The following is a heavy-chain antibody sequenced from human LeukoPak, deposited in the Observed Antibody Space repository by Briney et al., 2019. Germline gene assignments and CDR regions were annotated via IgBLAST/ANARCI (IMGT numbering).Heavy chain of an antibody. V-gene: IGHV3-21*01. CDR3: ARDIERYYDYVWGSSDY. CDR2: ISSSSSYI. CDR1: GFTFSSYS. Sequence: GGSLRLSCAASGFTFSSYSMNWVRQAPGKGLEWVSSISSSSSYIYYAESVKGRFTISRDNAKNSLYLQMNSLRAEDTAVYYCARDIERYYDYVWGSSDYWGQGTLVTVSS. D-gene: IGHD3-16*01. J-gene: IGHJ4*02.